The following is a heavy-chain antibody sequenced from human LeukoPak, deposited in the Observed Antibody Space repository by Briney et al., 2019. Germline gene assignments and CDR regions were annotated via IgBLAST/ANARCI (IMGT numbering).Heavy chain of an antibody. CDR2: INAGNGDT. V-gene: IGHV1-3*01. CDR1: GYTFTNYA. D-gene: IGHD6-19*01. J-gene: IGHJ4*02. CDR3: ARDARDLYNSGWHRLYYFDY. Sequence: ASVKVSCKASGYTFTNYAMHWVRQAPGQGLEWMGWINAGNGDTKYSQKFQGRVTIPRDTSANTVYMALSSLRSEDTAVYYCARDARDLYNSGWHRLYYFDYWGQGALVTVSS.